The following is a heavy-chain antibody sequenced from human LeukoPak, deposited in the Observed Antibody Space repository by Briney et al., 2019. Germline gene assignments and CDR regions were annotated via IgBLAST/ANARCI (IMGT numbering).Heavy chain of an antibody. CDR2: IYSSGTT. Sequence: SETLSLTCTVSGASISSWYWSWIRQAPGKGLQWIGYIYSSGTTKYNPSLKSRVTISLDMPNNQISLILTSVTAADTAVYYCARGRAWELPDYFQLWGQGTLVTVSS. CDR1: GASISSWY. J-gene: IGHJ1*01. V-gene: IGHV4-59*08. D-gene: IGHD1-26*01. CDR3: ARGRAWELPDYFQL.